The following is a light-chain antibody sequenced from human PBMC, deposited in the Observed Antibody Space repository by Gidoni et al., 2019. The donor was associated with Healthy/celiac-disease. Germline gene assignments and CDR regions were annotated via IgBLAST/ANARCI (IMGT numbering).Light chain of an antibody. CDR2: ATS. CDR3: QQYGRSPYT. J-gene: IGKJ2*01. CDR1: QSVSSIS. V-gene: IGKV3-20*01. Sequence: EIVLTQSPGTLSLSPGDRATLSCRASQSVSSISLAWYQQKPGQAPRLLIYATSSRATGIPDRFSGSGSGTDFTLTISRLEPEDFAVYHCQQYGRSPYTFGQGTKLEIK.